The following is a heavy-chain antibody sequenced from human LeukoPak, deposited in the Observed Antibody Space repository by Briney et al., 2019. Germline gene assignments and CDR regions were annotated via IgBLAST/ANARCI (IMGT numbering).Heavy chain of an antibody. D-gene: IGHD3-22*01. CDR1: GGSFSGYY. CDR2: INHSGST. J-gene: IGHJ4*02. CDR3: ARGLYYYDSSGYH. Sequence: PSETLSLTCAVYGGSFSGYYWSWTRQPPGKGLEWIGEINHSGSTNYNPSLKSRVTISVDTSKNQFSLMLSSVTAADTAVYYCARGLYYYDSSGYHWGQGTLVTVSS. V-gene: IGHV4-34*01.